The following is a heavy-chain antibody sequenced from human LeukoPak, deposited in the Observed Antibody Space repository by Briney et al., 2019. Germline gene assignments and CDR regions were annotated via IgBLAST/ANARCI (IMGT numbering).Heavy chain of an antibody. CDR1: GYTFTGYY. D-gene: IGHD2-15*01. V-gene: IGHV1-2*02. J-gene: IGHJ5*02. CDR3: GRYCSGGSCWVDWFHP. Sequence: ASVKVSCKASGYTFTGYYMHWVRQAPGQGLEWMGWINPNRGGTHYAQKFQGRVTMTRDTSISTAYKEVGRAKSDDTGVDYCGRYCSGGSCWVDWFHPWGQGTLVTVSS. CDR2: INPNRGGT.